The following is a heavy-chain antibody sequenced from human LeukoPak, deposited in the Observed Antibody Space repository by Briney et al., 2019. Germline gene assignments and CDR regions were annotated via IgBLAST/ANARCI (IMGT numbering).Heavy chain of an antibody. Sequence: PGGSLRLSCAASGFTFSDYYMSWIRQAPGKGLEWVSYISSSGSTIYYADSVKGRFTISRDNAKNSLYLQMNSLRAEDTAVYYCARDLGGQTTATVVTPYYYYMDVWGKGTTVTVYS. V-gene: IGHV3-11*01. D-gene: IGHD4-23*01. CDR3: ARDLGGQTTATVVTPYYYYMDV. J-gene: IGHJ6*03. CDR2: ISSSGSTI. CDR1: GFTFSDYY.